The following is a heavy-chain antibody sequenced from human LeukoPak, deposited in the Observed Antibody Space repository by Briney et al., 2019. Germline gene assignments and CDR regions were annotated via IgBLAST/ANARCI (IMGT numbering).Heavy chain of an antibody. J-gene: IGHJ4*02. V-gene: IGHV3-53*01. CDR2: IYSDGGT. D-gene: IGHD4-17*01. CDR1: GFSVSSNC. Sequence: PGGSLRLSCAASGFSVSSNCMGWVRQAPGKGLEWVSVIYSDGGTHYADSVKGRFTISRDNSRNTLYLQMNTLRAEDTAMYYCARLGTTVTHFDYWGQGTPVTVSS. CDR3: ARLGTTVTHFDY.